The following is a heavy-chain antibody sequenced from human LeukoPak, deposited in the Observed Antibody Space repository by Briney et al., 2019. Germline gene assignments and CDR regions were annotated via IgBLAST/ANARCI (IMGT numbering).Heavy chain of an antibody. J-gene: IGHJ4*02. CDR3: AKGHCSGGSCYYLFDY. CDR1: GFTFSNYG. V-gene: IGHV3-30*18. D-gene: IGHD2-15*01. CDR2: ISDDGSNK. Sequence: GGSLRLSCAASGFTFSNYGMLWVHQAPGKGLEWVALISDDGSNKYYADSVKGRFTIYSDNSKNTLYLQMNSLRAEDTAVYYCAKGHCSGGSCYYLFDYWGQGTLVTVSS.